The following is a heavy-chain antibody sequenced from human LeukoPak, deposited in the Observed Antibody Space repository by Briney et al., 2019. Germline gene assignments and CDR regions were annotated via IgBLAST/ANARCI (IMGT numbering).Heavy chain of an antibody. Sequence: GGSLRLSCAASGFTVSSNYMSWVRQAPGKGLEWVSVIYSGGSTYYADSAKGRFTISRDNSKNTLYPQMNSLRAEDTAVYYCARDTGYYGSGSYLIWGQGTLVTVSS. V-gene: IGHV3-66*01. J-gene: IGHJ4*02. CDR2: IYSGGST. CDR1: GFTVSSNY. CDR3: ARDTGYYGSGSYLI. D-gene: IGHD3-10*01.